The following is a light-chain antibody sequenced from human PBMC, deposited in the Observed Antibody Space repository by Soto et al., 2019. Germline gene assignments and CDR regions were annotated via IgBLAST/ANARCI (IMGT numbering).Light chain of an antibody. CDR3: SSYTRSTSVI. CDR2: DVS. CDR1: SSDVGAYNY. Sequence: QSALTQPASVSGSPGQSITISCTGTSSDVGAYNYVSWYQQYPGKAPKLVIYDVSHRPSGVSPRFSGSKSGNTASLTISGLQAEDEAEYHCSSYTRSTSVIFGGGTKLTV. V-gene: IGLV2-14*01. J-gene: IGLJ2*01.